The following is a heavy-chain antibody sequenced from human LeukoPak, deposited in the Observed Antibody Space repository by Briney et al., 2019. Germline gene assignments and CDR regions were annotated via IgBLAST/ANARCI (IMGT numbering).Heavy chain of an antibody. Sequence: ASVKVSCKASGYTFTSYGISWVRQAPGQGLEWMGWISAYNGNTNYAQKLQGRVTMTTDTSTSTAYMELRSLRSDDTAVYYCARDLEYYYDSSGYYYDYYYYYSMDVWGQGTTVTVSS. CDR2: ISAYNGNT. CDR3: ARDLEYYYDSSGYYYDYYYYYSMDV. D-gene: IGHD3-22*01. V-gene: IGHV1-18*01. CDR1: GYTFTSYG. J-gene: IGHJ6*02.